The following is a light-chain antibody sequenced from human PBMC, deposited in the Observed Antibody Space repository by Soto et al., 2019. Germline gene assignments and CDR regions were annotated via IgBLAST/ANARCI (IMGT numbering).Light chain of an antibody. V-gene: IGLV1-51*01. J-gene: IGLJ2*01. Sequence: QSVLTQPPSVSAAPGQTVTISCSGSSSNIGNNYVSWYQQLPGTAPKLLIYDNHKRPSGIPDRFSGSKSGTSATLGITGLQTGDEADYYCGTWDSSLSAVIFGGGTQLNVL. CDR1: SSNIGNNY. CDR2: DNH. CDR3: GTWDSSLSAVI.